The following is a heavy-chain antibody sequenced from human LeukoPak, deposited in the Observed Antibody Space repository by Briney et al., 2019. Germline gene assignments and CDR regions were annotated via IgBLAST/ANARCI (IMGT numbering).Heavy chain of an antibody. CDR2: INHSGST. V-gene: IGHV4-34*01. J-gene: IGHJ4*02. Sequence: SETLSLTCAVYGGSFSGYYWSWIRQPPGKGLEWIGEINHSGSTNYNPSLKSRVTISVDTSKNQFPLKLSSVTAADTAVYYCAGGLNSSSLYYFDYWGQGTLVTVSS. CDR1: GGSFSGYY. D-gene: IGHD6-13*01. CDR3: AGGLNSSSLYYFDY.